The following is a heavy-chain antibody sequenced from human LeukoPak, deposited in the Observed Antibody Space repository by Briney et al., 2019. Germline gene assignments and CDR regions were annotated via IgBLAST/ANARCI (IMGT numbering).Heavy chain of an antibody. J-gene: IGHJ4*02. D-gene: IGHD3-22*01. CDR3: ARDIGLLYDSSGGPGWD. CDR2: IIPIFGTA. CDR1: GYTFTDYY. V-gene: IGHV1-69*05. Sequence: GASVKVSCKASGYTFTDYYMHWVRQAPGQGLEWMGRIIPIFGTANYAQKFQGRVTITTDESTSTAYMELSSLRSEDTAVYYCARDIGLLYDSSGGPGWDWGQGTLVTVSS.